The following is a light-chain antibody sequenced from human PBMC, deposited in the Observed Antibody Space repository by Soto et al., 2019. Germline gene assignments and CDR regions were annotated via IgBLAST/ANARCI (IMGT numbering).Light chain of an antibody. CDR2: GAS. CDR1: QSVSSSY. V-gene: IGKV3-20*01. J-gene: IGKJ1*01. Sequence: LKQSPGTLSLKKGERATLSCRASQSVSSSYLAWYQQKPGQAPRLLIYGASNRATGIPDRLSGSGSGTEFTLTISSLQSEDFGVYYCQQFITLPTFGPGTKVDI. CDR3: QQFITLPT.